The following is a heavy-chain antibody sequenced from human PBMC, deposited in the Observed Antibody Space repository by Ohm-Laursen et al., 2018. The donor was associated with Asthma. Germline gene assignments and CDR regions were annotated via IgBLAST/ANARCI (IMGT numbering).Heavy chain of an antibody. V-gene: IGHV4-59*02. CDR2: IQSSGGA. CDR1: GGSVSGYD. CDR3: ARLDWVRSMFDS. J-gene: IGHJ4*02. D-gene: IGHD3-9*01. Sequence: GTLSLTCAVSGGSVSGYDWSWVRQAPGRELEWIADIQSSGGANYNPSLQSRVTLSLDTSKNQVSLRLSSVTAADTALYFCARLDWVRSMFDSWGPGIQVLVSS.